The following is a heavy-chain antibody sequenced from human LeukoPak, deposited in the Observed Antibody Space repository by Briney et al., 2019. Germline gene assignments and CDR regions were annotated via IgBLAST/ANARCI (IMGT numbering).Heavy chain of an antibody. D-gene: IGHD3-22*01. Sequence: SVKVSCKASGYTFTSYAISWVRQAPGQGLEWMGRIIPILGIANYAQKFQGRVTITADKSTSTAYMELSSLRSDDTAVYYCAREGNSGSLDYWGQGTLVTVSS. J-gene: IGHJ4*02. V-gene: IGHV1-69*04. CDR3: AREGNSGSLDY. CDR2: IIPILGIA. CDR1: GYTFTSYA.